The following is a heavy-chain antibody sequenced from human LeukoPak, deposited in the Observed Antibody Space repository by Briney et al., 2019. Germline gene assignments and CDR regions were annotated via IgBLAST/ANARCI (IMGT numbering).Heavy chain of an antibody. CDR1: GYIFTSYG. Sequence: SVKVSCKASGYIFTSYGISWVRQAPGQGLEWMGWISAYNGNTNYAQKLQGRVTMTTDTSTSTAYMELRDLRTDDTAMYYCARNGRVRRVVKDLFEYWGQGTLVAVSS. V-gene: IGHV1-18*01. D-gene: IGHD3-10*01. J-gene: IGHJ4*02. CDR3: ARNGRVRRVVKDLFEY. CDR2: ISAYNGNT.